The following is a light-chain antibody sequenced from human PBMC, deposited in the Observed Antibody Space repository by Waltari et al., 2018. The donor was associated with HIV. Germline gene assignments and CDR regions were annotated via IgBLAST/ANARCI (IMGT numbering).Light chain of an antibody. J-gene: IGKJ2*01. CDR3: QKYNSAPYT. CDR1: QGIANH. CDR2: AAS. V-gene: IGKV1-27*01. Sequence: DIQLTQSPSSLSASVGDRVTITCRASQGIANHLAWYQQKPGKVPKLLIYAASTLQSGVPSRFSGGGSETDFTLTISSLQPEDVASYYCQKYNSAPYTFGQGTRLEIK.